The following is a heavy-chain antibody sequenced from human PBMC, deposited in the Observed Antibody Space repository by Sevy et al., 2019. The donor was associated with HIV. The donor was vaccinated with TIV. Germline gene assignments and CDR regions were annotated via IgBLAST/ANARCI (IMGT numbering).Heavy chain of an antibody. J-gene: IGHJ6*02. Sequence: GGSLRLSCAASGFTFTYAWMNWVRQAPGKGLEWLGRIKSKTDGGTIDYAAPVRGRFTISRDDSKNTLYLQMNRLKTEDTAVYYCTTDPIILLLVTDGMDVWGQGTTVTVSS. CDR3: TTDPIILLLVTDGMDV. CDR2: IKSKTDGGTI. V-gene: IGHV3-15*01. D-gene: IGHD2-8*02. CDR1: GFTFTYAW.